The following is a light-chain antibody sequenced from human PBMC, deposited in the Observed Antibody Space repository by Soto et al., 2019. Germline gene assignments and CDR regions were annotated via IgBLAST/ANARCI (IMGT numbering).Light chain of an antibody. J-gene: IGKJ3*01. Sequence: DIQMTQSPSSLSASVGDRVTITCRTSHDISNFLNWYQQKPGKAPNLLIYAASSLQSGVPPRFSGSGSGTDFTLTISSLQPGDFATYYCQQSYSIPFNFGPGTKVDLK. V-gene: IGKV1-39*01. CDR3: QQSYSIPFN. CDR2: AAS. CDR1: HDISNF.